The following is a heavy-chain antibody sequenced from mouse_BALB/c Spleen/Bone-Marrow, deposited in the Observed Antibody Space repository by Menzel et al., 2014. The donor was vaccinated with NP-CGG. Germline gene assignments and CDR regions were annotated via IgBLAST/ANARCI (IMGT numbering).Heavy chain of an antibody. CDR3: TRQAHEGAWFPY. V-gene: IGHV5-6*01. Sequence: EVQVVESGGDLVKPGGSLKLSCAASGFTFSSYGMSWVRQTPDKRLEWVATIISGGSYTYYPDSVKGWFTISRDDAKNTLYLQMSSLKSEDTAMYYCTRQAHEGAWFPYWGQGTLVTVSA. J-gene: IGHJ3*01. CDR1: GFTFSSYG. CDR2: IISGGSYT.